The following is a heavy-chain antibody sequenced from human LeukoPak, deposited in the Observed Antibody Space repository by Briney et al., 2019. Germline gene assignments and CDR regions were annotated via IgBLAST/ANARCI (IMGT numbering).Heavy chain of an antibody. Sequence: SETLSLTSTVPGGSIISNYWSWSRQCPRTGLEWSGRIYSSGITDYNPSLKSRVTMSLDTSRKQFSLRLTSVTAADTAVYYCVRLKFYDSTGYSPGYYMDVWGKGTTVSVFS. V-gene: IGHV4-4*07. J-gene: IGHJ6*03. CDR3: VRLKFYDSTGYSPGYYMDV. CDR2: IYSSGIT. D-gene: IGHD3-22*01. CDR1: GGSIISNY.